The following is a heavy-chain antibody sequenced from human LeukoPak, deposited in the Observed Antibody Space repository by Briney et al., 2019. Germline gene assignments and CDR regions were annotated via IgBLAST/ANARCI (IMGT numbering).Heavy chain of an antibody. V-gene: IGHV3-21*01. D-gene: IGHD6-19*01. J-gene: IGHJ4*02. Sequence: GGSLRLSCAASGFTFSSYSMNWVRQAPGKGLEWVSSISSSSSYIYYADSVKGRFAISRDNAKNSLYLQMNSLRAEDTAVYYCASIAVARGNDYWGQGTLVTVSS. CDR1: GFTFSSYS. CDR2: ISSSSSYI. CDR3: ASIAVARGNDY.